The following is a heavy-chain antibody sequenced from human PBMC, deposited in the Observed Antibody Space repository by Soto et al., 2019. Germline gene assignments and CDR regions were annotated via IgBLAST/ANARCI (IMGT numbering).Heavy chain of an antibody. D-gene: IGHD4-17*01. CDR1: GFTVSSNY. CDR3: ARALRLYYYYMDV. V-gene: IGHV3-66*01. CDR2: IYSGGST. Sequence: EVQLVESGGGLVQPRGSLRLSCAASGFTVSSNYMSWVRQAPGKGLEWVSVIYSGGSTYYADSVKGRFTISRDNSKNTLYLQMNSLRAEDTAVYYCARALRLYYYYMDVWGKGTTVTVSS. J-gene: IGHJ6*03.